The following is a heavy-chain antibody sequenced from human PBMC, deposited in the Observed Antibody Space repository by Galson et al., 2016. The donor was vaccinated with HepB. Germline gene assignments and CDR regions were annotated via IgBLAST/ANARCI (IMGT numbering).Heavy chain of an antibody. CDR1: GYMFTRYY. V-gene: IGHV1-46*01. D-gene: IGHD5-12*01. CDR3: TRDGGYERYYGMDV. CDR2: INPSGGST. Sequence: SVKVSCKASGYMFTRYYMHWVRQAPGQGLEWMGIINPSGGSTSYAQKFHGRVTMTRDTSTSTAYMELSSVRSEDTAVYYCTRDGGYERYYGMDVWGQGTTATVSS. J-gene: IGHJ6*02.